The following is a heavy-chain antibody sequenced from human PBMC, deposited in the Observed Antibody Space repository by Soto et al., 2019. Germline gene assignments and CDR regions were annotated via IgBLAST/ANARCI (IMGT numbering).Heavy chain of an antibody. CDR2: TYYRAKWYH. CDR1: GDSVSTNSAT. CDR3: ARRPSHGSGRWHLDY. J-gene: IGHJ4*02. D-gene: IGHD3-10*01. V-gene: IGHV6-1*01. Sequence: SQTLSLTCAISGDSVSTNSATWDWIRQSPSRGLGWLGRTYYRAKWYHDYAKSVKTRISINPDTSNNQVSLQLNSVTPEDTAVYYCARRPSHGSGRWHLDYWGQGTLVTVSS.